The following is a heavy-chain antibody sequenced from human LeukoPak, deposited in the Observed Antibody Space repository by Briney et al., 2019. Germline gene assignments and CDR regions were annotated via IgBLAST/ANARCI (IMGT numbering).Heavy chain of an antibody. J-gene: IGHJ5*01. CDR2: ISHSGYT. D-gene: IGHD4-23*01. CDR1: GDSMRSFY. Sequence: PSETLSLTCTVSGDSMRSFYWGWIRQAPGKGLEWIGFISHSGYTSYSPSLKSRVAISVDTSKRHFSLRLSSMTAADTAIYDCARGRNDNGGMFFDSWAQGNLVTVSS. V-gene: IGHV4-59*01. CDR3: ARGRNDNGGMFFDS.